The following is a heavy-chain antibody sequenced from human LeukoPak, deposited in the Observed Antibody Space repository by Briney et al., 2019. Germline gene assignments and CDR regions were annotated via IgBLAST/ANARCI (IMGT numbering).Heavy chain of an antibody. V-gene: IGHV1-69*01. CDR3: ARDGKGYCSGGSCYNAFDI. CDR2: IIPIFGTA. Sequence: SVKVSCKASGGTFSSYAISWVRQAPGQGLEWMGGIIPIFGTANYAQKFQGRVTITADESTSTAYMELSSLRSEDTAVYYCARDGKGYCSGGSCYNAFDIWGRGTMVTVSS. D-gene: IGHD2-15*01. J-gene: IGHJ3*02. CDR1: GGTFSSYA.